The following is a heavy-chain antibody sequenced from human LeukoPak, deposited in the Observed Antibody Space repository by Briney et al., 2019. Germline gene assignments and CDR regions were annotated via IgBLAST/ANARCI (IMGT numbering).Heavy chain of an antibody. CDR2: IIPIFGTA. V-gene: IGHV1-69*05. CDR1: GGTFSSYA. D-gene: IGHD3-22*01. J-gene: IGHJ4*02. CDR3: ARSYYDRPYYFDY. Sequence: ASVKVSCKASGGTFSSYAISWVRQAPGQGLEWMGGIIPIFGTANYAQKFQGRVTITTDESTSTAYMELSSLRSEGPAVYYWARSYYDRPYYFDYWGQGTLVTVSS.